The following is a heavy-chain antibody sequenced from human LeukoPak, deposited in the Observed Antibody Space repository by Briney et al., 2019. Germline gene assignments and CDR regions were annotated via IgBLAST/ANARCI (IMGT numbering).Heavy chain of an antibody. D-gene: IGHD3-10*01. CDR1: SGSISSSSYY. Sequence: SETLSLTCTVSSGSISSSSYYWGWIRQPPGKGLEWIGSIYYSGSTYYNPSLKSRVTISVDTSKNQFSLKLSSVTAADTAVYYCARRRSAYGSGSYYPEYYFDYWGQGTLVTVSS. CDR2: IYYSGST. CDR3: ARRRSAYGSGSYYPEYYFDY. V-gene: IGHV4-39*01. J-gene: IGHJ4*02.